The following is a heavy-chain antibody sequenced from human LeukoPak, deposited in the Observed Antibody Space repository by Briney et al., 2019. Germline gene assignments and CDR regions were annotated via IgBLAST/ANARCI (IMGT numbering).Heavy chain of an antibody. CDR3: SRAYSGSSFPYYYYYYMDV. D-gene: IGHD1-26*01. V-gene: IGHV4-34*01. J-gene: IGHJ6*03. Sequence: HSETLSLTCAVYGGSFSGYYWSWIRQPPGKGLEWIGEINHSGSTNYNPSLKSRVTISVETSKNQFSLKLSSVTAADTAVYYCSRAYSGSSFPYYYYYYMDVWGKGTTVTVSS. CDR1: GGSFSGYY. CDR2: INHSGST.